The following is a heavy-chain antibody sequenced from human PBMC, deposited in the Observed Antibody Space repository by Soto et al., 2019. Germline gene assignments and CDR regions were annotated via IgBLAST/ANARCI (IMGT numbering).Heavy chain of an antibody. CDR2: ISASGDNA. V-gene: IGHV3-23*01. Sequence: EVQLLESGGGLVQPGGSLRLSCTASGFIFSSYAMSWVRQAPGKGLEWVSAISASGDNAYYADSVKGRFTISRDRSKSLHLQMKSLRAEDTAIYYCAKFFVAGTRGYFDSWGQGTLVTVSS. CDR3: AKFFVAGTRGYFDS. J-gene: IGHJ4*02. D-gene: IGHD6-19*01. CDR1: GFIFSSYA.